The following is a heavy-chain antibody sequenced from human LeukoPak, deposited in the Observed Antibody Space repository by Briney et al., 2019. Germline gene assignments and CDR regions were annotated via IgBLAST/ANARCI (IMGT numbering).Heavy chain of an antibody. Sequence: PSETLSLTCVVYGGSFSGYYCSWIRQPPGKGLEWIGEINHSGSTDYNSSLKSRVTISVDTSKNQFSLKLSSVTAADTAVYYCARKEGGELVNTRRWFDPWGQGTLVTVSS. D-gene: IGHD6-13*01. V-gene: IGHV4-34*01. J-gene: IGHJ5*02. CDR2: INHSGST. CDR3: ARKEGGELVNTRRWFDP. CDR1: GGSFSGYY.